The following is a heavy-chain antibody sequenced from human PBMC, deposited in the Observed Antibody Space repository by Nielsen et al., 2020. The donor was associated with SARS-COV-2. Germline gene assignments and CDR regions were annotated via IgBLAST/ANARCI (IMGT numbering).Heavy chain of an antibody. Sequence: GESLKISCTGSGFTFSDYSMNWVRQAPGKGLEWVASISDDSNYIFYSELVKGRFTMSRDNGKNSLYLQMNTLRSEDTALYYCTRGFYSQSDCWGQGTLVTVSS. D-gene: IGHD2-15*01. J-gene: IGHJ4*02. V-gene: IGHV3-21*01. CDR1: GFTFSDYS. CDR3: TRGFYSQSDC. CDR2: ISDDSNYI.